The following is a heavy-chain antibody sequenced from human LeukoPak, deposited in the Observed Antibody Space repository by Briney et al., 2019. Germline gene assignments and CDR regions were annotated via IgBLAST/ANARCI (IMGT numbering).Heavy chain of an antibody. D-gene: IGHD4-17*01. J-gene: IGHJ6*04. V-gene: IGHV3-64D*06. CDR1: GFTFSIYA. CDR3: VKYGDYFYGMDV. Sequence: GWSLRLSCSASGFTFSIYAMHWVHQAPGQGLEYVSAISSNGGSTYYADSVKGRFTISRDNSKNTLYLQVSSLRAEDTAMYYCVKYGDYFYGMDVWGKGTTVTVSS. CDR2: ISSNGGST.